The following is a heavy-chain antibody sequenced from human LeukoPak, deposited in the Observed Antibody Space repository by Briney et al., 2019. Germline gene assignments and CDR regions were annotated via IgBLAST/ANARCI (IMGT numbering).Heavy chain of an antibody. CDR3: ARDPLHLLILFDL. D-gene: IGHD3-9*01. CDR1: GFPFSTYA. CDR2: VSSDGKNK. Sequence: GGSLRLSCAASGFPFSTYAMHWVRQAPGKGLEWVALVSSDGKNKYYADSVKGRFTVSRDNSKNTLFVQMDSLRPEDTALYYCARDPLHLLILFDLWGQGSLVTVSS. V-gene: IGHV3-30*04. J-gene: IGHJ4*02.